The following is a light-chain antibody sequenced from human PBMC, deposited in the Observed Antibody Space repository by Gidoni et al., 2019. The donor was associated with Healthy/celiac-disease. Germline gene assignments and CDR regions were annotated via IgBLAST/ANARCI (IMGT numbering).Light chain of an antibody. CDR1: SSDVGSYNL. CDR3: CSYAGSSTVV. Sequence: QSALTQPASVSGSPGQSITISCTGTSSDVGSYNLVSWYQQHPGKAPKLMNYEGSKRPSGGSNRFAGSKSGNTASPTISWLQGEDEADYYCCSYAGSSTVVFGGGTKLTVL. V-gene: IGLV2-23*01. CDR2: EGS. J-gene: IGLJ2*01.